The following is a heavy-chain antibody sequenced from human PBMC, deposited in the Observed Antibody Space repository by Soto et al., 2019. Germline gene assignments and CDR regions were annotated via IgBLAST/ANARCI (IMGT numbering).Heavy chain of an antibody. V-gene: IGHV3-23*01. J-gene: IGHJ6*04. D-gene: IGHD2-2*01. CDR3: AKVYFGIVVVPAALGL. Sequence: GGSLRLSCAASGFTFSSYAMSWVRQAPGKGLEWVSAISGSGGSTYYADSVKGRFTISRDNSKNTLYLQMNSLRAEDTAVYYCAKVYFGIVVVPAALGLWGKGTTVTVSS. CDR2: ISGSGGST. CDR1: GFTFSSYA.